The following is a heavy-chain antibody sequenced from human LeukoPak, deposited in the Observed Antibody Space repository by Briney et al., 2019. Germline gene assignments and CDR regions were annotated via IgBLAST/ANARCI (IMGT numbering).Heavy chain of an antibody. Sequence: GGSLRLSCAASGFTFSNYAMSWVRQAPGKGLDWVSGISGSGGSTYYADSVKGRFTISRDNSKNTLYLQMNSLRAEDTAVYYCAKDRSSSSGRFDPWGQGTLVTVSS. J-gene: IGHJ5*02. CDR3: AKDRSSSSGRFDP. CDR2: ISGSGGST. V-gene: IGHV3-23*01. CDR1: GFTFSNYA. D-gene: IGHD6-6*01.